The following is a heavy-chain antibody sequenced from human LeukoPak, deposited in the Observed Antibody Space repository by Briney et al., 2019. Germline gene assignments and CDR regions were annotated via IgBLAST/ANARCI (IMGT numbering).Heavy chain of an antibody. CDR3: VRPRGIAAAGIFGAFDY. J-gene: IGHJ4*02. D-gene: IGHD6-13*01. CDR1: GFTFSSYA. V-gene: IGHV3-30*04. CDR2: ISFDGRNR. Sequence: GGSLRLSCAASGFTFSSYAMHWVRQAPGKGLEWVALISFDGRNRYYADSVRGRFTISRDNSKNTLYVQMNSLRAEDTAVYYCVRPRGIAAAGIFGAFDYWGQGILVTVSS.